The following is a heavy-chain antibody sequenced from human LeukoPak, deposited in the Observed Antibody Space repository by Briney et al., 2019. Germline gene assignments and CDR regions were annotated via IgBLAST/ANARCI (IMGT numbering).Heavy chain of an antibody. CDR1: GFTLSTNA. CDR2: ISGSGAST. D-gene: IGHD6-19*01. J-gene: IGHJ6*02. CDR3: ARSIAVVEGGMDV. Sequence: GGSLRLSCLTSGFTLSTNAMSWVRQAPGKGLEWISGISGSGASTYYADSVKGRFTISRDNAKNSLYLQMNSLRAEDTAVYYCARSIAVVEGGMDVWGQGTTVTVSS. V-gene: IGHV3-23*01.